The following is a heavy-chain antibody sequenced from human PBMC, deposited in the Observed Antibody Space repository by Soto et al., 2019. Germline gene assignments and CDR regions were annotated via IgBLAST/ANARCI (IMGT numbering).Heavy chain of an antibody. CDR1: GLTVSSNH. CDR2: IYSGGNT. V-gene: IGHV3-53*01. J-gene: IGHJ4*02. CDR3: ARVIRGSYDY. Sequence: GGSLRLSCAVSGLTVSSNHMSWARQAPGKGLEWVSIIYSGGNTYNADSVKGRFTISRDNSKNTLYLQMNRLGAEDTAMYYCARVIRGSYDYGGQGTLVTVS. D-gene: IGHD1-26*01.